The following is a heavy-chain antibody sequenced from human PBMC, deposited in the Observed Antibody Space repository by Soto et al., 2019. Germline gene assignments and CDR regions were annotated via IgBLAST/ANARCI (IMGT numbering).Heavy chain of an antibody. CDR3: ARVYDFWSGYYLVAYYGMDV. V-gene: IGHV4-34*01. D-gene: IGHD3-3*01. CDR1: GGSFSGYY. Sequence: NPSETLSLTCAVYGGSFSGYYWSWIRQPPGKGLEWIGEINHSGSTNYNPSLKSRVTISVDTSKNQFSLKLSSVTAADTAVYYCARVYDFWSGYYLVAYYGMDVWGQGTTVTVSS. J-gene: IGHJ6*02. CDR2: INHSGST.